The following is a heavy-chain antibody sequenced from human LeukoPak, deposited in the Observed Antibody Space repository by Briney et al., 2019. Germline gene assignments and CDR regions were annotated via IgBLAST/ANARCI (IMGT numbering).Heavy chain of an antibody. J-gene: IGHJ5*02. CDR1: DGAIAGYS. CDR2: IYYSGDT. V-gene: IGHV4-59*12. D-gene: IGHD3-16*02. Sequence: PSETLSLTCTVSDGAIAGYSWSWIRQPPGKGLEWIGYIYYSGDTNYNPSLQSRVTVSVDTSKNQFSLQLNSVTPEDTAVYYCARNVRLGSGELSFAPFKNWFDPWGQGTLVTVSS. CDR3: ARNVRLGSGELSFAPFKNWFDP.